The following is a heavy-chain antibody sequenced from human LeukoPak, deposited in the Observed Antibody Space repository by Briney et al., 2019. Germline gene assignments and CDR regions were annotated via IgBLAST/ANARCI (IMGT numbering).Heavy chain of an antibody. V-gene: IGHV4-31*03. CDR2: IYYSGST. Sequence: SETLSLTCTVSGGSISSGGYYWSWIRQHPGKGLEWIGYIYYSGSTYYNPSLKSRVTISVDTSKNQLSLKLSSVTAADTAVYYCARELGMPPLFDPWGQGTLVTVSS. J-gene: IGHJ5*02. D-gene: IGHD7-27*01. CDR1: GGSISSGGYY. CDR3: ARELGMPPLFDP.